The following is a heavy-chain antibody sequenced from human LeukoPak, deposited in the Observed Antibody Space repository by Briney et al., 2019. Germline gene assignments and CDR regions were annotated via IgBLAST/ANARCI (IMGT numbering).Heavy chain of an antibody. CDR3: ARAALHSGTFDN. V-gene: IGHV3-48*03. CDR2: ISTAGRTK. J-gene: IGHJ4*02. CDR1: GFTFNNYE. Sequence: PGGSLRLSCAASGFTFNNYEMNWVRQAPGKGLEWVSYISTAGRTKYYADSVKGRFTISRDNAKNSLYLQMNSLRAEDTAVYSCARAALHSGTFDNWGQGALVTVSS. D-gene: IGHD3-10*01.